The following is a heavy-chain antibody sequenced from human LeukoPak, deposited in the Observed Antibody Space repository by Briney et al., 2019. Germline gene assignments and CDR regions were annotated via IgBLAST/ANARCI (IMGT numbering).Heavy chain of an antibody. CDR2: INSDGSST. J-gene: IGHJ4*02. CDR1: GFTFSSYW. D-gene: IGHD2-15*01. V-gene: IGHV3-74*01. CDR3: ARGGAVGKVVAVLSN. Sequence: GGSLRLSCAASGFTFSSYWMHWVRQAPGKGLVWVSRINSDGSSTSYADSVKGRFTISRDNAKNTLYLQMNSLRAEDTAVYYCARGGAVGKVVAVLSNWGQGTLVTVSS.